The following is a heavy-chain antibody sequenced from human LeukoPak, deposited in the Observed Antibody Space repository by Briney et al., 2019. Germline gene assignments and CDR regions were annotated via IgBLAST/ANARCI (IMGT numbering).Heavy chain of an antibody. D-gene: IGHD6-19*01. CDR1: GGSIGGHTFY. CDR3: ARLTALAGHRGAFDI. J-gene: IGHJ3*02. V-gene: IGHV4-39*01. Sequence: SETLSLTCNVSGGSIGGHTFYWDWIRQPPGKGLEWIATIYYNGNTFYNPSLKSRVAISIDMSKSQFSLHLSPVTAADTAIYYCARLTALAGHRGAFDIWGPGTMVTVSS. CDR2: IYYNGNT.